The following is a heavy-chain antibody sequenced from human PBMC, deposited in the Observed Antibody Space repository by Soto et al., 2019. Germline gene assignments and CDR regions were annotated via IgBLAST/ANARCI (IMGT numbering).Heavy chain of an antibody. Sequence: PSETLSLTCTVSGGSISSGGYYWSWIRQNPGKGLEWIGYIYYSGSTYYNPSLKSRVTISVDTSKNQFSLKLSSVTAADTAVYYCARGVTLVRGVIHTPYFDYWGQGALLTVSS. CDR1: GGSISSGGYY. CDR2: IYYSGST. CDR3: ARGVTLVRGVIHTPYFDY. J-gene: IGHJ4*02. D-gene: IGHD3-10*01. V-gene: IGHV4-31*03.